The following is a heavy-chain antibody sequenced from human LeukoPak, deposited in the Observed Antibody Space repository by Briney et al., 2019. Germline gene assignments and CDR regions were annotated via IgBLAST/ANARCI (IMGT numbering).Heavy chain of an antibody. CDR1: GGSISSGGYS. CDR3: ARVGCSSTSCDYGMDV. V-gene: IGHV4-30-2*01. J-gene: IGHJ6*04. CDR2: IYHSGST. Sequence: SETLSLTCAVSGGSISSGGYSWRWIRQPPGKGLEWIVYIYHSGSTYYNPSLKSRVTISVDRSKNQFSLKLSSVTAADTAVYYCARVGCSSTSCDYGMDVWGKGTTVTVSS. D-gene: IGHD2-2*01.